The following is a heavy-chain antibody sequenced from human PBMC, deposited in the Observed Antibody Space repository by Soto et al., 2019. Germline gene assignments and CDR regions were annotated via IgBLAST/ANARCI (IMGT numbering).Heavy chain of an antibody. J-gene: IGHJ2*01. CDR2: IFDSGST. V-gene: IGHV4-30-4*01. CDR1: GGSISGGVYY. D-gene: IGHD4-17*01. Sequence: QVQLQESGPGLVKPSQTLSLTCTVSGGSISGGVYYWSWIRQPPGKGLEWIGYIFDSGSTYYNPSLKRRVTISVATSKNQFSLRLSSVTAAATAVYYCAREIIPLTTDWYFDLWGRGTMVTVSS. CDR3: AREIIPLTTDWYFDL.